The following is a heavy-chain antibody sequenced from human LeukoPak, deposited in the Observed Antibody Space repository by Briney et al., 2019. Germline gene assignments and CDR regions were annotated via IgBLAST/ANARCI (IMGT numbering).Heavy chain of an antibody. CDR1: GVSISSYY. CDR2: IYYSGST. V-gene: IGHV4-59*01. CDR3: ARVDTAMVAFDAFDI. Sequence: PSETLSLTCTVSGVSISSYYWSWIRQPPGKGLEWIGYIYYSGSTNYNPSLKSRVTISVDTSKNQFSLKLSSVTAADTAVYYCARVDTAMVAFDAFDIWGQGTMVTVSS. D-gene: IGHD5-18*01. J-gene: IGHJ3*02.